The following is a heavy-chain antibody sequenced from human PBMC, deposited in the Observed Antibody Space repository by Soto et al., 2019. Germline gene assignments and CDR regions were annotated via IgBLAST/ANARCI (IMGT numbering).Heavy chain of an antibody. CDR1: GGSISSGGYC. J-gene: IGHJ6*02. CDR3: ARDYSGYDLRYYYYGMDV. D-gene: IGHD5-12*01. Sequence: SKTLSLTCTVSGGSISSGGYCWSWIRQHPGKGLEWIGYIYYSGSTYYNPSLKSRVTISVDTSKNQFSLKLSSVTAADTAVYYCARDYSGYDLRYYYYGMDVWGQGTTVTVSS. V-gene: IGHV4-31*03. CDR2: IYYSGST.